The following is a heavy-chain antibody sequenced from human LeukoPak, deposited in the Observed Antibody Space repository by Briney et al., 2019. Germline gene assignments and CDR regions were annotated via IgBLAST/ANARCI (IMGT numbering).Heavy chain of an antibody. CDR3: ARHIPPRYCSSTSCYGRDNWFDP. CDR1: GGSISSSSYY. Sequence: SETLSLTCTVSGGSISSSSYYWGWIRQPPGKGLEWIGSIYYSGSTYYNPSLKSRDTISVDTSKNQFSLKLSSVTAADTAVYYCARHIPPRYCSSTSCYGRDNWFDPWGQGTLVTVSS. CDR2: IYYSGST. J-gene: IGHJ5*02. D-gene: IGHD2-2*01. V-gene: IGHV4-39*01.